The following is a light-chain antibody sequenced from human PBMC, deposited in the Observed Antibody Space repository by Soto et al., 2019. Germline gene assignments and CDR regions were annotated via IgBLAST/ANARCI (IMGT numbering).Light chain of an antibody. CDR2: KAS. CDR3: QHYNTYSCT. CDR1: QSISSW. Sequence: DIQMTQSPSTLSASVGDRVTITCRASQSISSWLAWYQQKPGKAPKLLIYKASSLETGVPSRFSGGGSGTEFTLTISSLQPDDFATYYCQHYNTYSCTFGQGTKLEIK. J-gene: IGKJ2*02. V-gene: IGKV1-5*03.